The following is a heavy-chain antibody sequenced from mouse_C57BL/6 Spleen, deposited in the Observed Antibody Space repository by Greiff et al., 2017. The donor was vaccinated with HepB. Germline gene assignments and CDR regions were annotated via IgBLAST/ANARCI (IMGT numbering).Heavy chain of an antibody. CDR1: GYAFSSSW. Sequence: VQLQQSGPELVKPGASVKISCKASGYAFSSSWMNWVKQRPGKGLEWIGRIYPGDGDTNYNGKFKGKATLTADKSSSTAYMHSSSLTSEDSAVYCCASYYYGSSLYFDYWGQGTTLTVSS. CDR3: ASYYYGSSLYFDY. V-gene: IGHV1-82*01. D-gene: IGHD1-1*01. J-gene: IGHJ2*01. CDR2: IYPGDGDT.